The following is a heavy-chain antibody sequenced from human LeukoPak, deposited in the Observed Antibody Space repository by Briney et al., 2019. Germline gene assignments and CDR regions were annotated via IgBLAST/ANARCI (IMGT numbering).Heavy chain of an antibody. V-gene: IGHV3-23*01. CDR3: AKGVRYFDWLRTFDY. J-gene: IGHJ4*02. D-gene: IGHD3-9*01. CDR1: GFTFNSYA. Sequence: GGSLRLSCAASGFTFNSYAMSWVRQAPGKGLEWVSAISGSGGSTYYADSVKGRFTISRDNSKNTLYLQMNSLRAEDTAVYYCAKGVRYFDWLRTFDYWVQGTLVTVSS. CDR2: ISGSGGST.